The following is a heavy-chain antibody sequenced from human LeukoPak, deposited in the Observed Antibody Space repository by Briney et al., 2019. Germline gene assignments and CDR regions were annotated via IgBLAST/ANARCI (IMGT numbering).Heavy chain of an antibody. CDR2: VNHSGST. CDR1: GGSFSGYY. J-gene: IGHJ5*02. D-gene: IGHD1-26*01. Sequence: SETLSLTCAVYGGSFSGYYWNWIRQPPGKGLEWIGEVNHSGSTNYIPSLKSRVTISVDTSKNQFSLKLSSVTAADTAVYYCARGSKMLGYNWFDPWGQGTLVTVSS. V-gene: IGHV4-34*01. CDR3: ARGSKMLGYNWFDP.